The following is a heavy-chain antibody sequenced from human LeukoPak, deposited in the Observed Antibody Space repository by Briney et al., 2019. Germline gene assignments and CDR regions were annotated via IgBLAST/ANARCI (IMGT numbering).Heavy chain of an antibody. CDR3: ARDPGYSSPRGDY. Sequence: GASVKVSCKASGYTFTSYGISWVRQAPGQGLEWMGWINPNSGGTHYAQKFQGRVTMTRDTSISTAYMELSRLRSDDTAVYYCARDPGYSSPRGDYWGQGTLVTVSS. V-gene: IGHV1-2*02. CDR2: INPNSGGT. CDR1: GYTFTSYG. D-gene: IGHD5-18*01. J-gene: IGHJ4*02.